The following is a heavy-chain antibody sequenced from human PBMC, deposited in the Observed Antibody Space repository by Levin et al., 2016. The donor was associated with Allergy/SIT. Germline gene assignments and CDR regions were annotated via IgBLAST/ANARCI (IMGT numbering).Heavy chain of an antibody. CDR2: IFSNDEK. V-gene: IGHV2-26*01. CDR3: ARSPPDYSNLGGAFDI. J-gene: IGHJ3*02. Sequence: WIRQPPGKALEWLAHIFSNDEKSYSTSLKSRLTISKDTSKSQVVLTMTNMDPVDTATYYCARSPPDYSNLGGAFDIWGQGTMVTVSS. D-gene: IGHD4-11*01.